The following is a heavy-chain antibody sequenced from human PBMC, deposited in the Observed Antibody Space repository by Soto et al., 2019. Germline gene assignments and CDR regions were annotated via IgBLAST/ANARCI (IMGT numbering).Heavy chain of an antibody. J-gene: IGHJ4*02. V-gene: IGHV1-58*01. CDR2: IVVGSGNT. D-gene: IGHD3-22*01. Sequence: SVKVSCKASGFTFTSSAVQWVRQARGQRLEWIGWIVVGSGNTNYAQKFQERVTITRDMSTSTAYMELSSLRSEDTAVYYCAANRKYYYDSSGPAPMYYFDYWGQGTLVTVSS. CDR1: GFTFTSSA. CDR3: AANRKYYYDSSGPAPMYYFDY.